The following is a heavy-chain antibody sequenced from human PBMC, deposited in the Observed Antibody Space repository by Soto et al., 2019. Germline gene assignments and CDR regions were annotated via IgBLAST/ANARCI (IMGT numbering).Heavy chain of an antibody. Sequence: QVQLVQSGAEVKKPGSSVKLSCKASGDSFNTFAVTWVRQAPGQGLEWMGGIIPNFDTPNYAQKFQGRVKIIADKSTSTPYMELSSLRSEDTAVYYCARPYYDSSGYYLWYLDYWGQGTLVTVSS. D-gene: IGHD3-22*01. J-gene: IGHJ4*02. V-gene: IGHV1-69*06. CDR3: ARPYYDSSGYYLWYLDY. CDR1: GDSFNTFA. CDR2: IIPNFDTP.